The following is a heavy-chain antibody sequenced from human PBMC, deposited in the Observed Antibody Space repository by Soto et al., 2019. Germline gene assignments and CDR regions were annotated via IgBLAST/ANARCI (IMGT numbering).Heavy chain of an antibody. CDR1: GYTLTELS. Sequence: ASVKVSCKVSGYTLTELSMHWVRQAPGKGLEWMGGFDPEDGETIYAQKFQGRVTMTEDTSTDTAYMELSSLRSGDTAVYYCARGVGHFVVVTSRFDYWGQGTLVTVSS. CDR2: FDPEDGET. J-gene: IGHJ4*02. D-gene: IGHD2-21*02. CDR3: ARGVGHFVVVTSRFDY. V-gene: IGHV1-24*01.